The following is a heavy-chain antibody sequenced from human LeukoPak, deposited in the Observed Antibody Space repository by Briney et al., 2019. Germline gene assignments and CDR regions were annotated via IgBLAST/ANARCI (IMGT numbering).Heavy chain of an antibody. D-gene: IGHD6-13*01. CDR1: GYSISSGYY. J-gene: IGHJ4*02. CDR3: ARAIAAAGLYYFDY. V-gene: IGHV4-38-2*02. Sequence: PSETLSLTCTVSGYSISSGYYWGWIRQPPGKGLEWIGSIYHSGSTYYNPSLKSRVTISVDTSKTQFSLKLSSVTAADTAVYYCARAIAAAGLYYFDYWGQGTLVTVSS. CDR2: IYHSGST.